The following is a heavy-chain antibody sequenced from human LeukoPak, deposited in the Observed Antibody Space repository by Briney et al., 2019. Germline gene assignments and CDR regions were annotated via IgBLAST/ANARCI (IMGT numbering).Heavy chain of an antibody. V-gene: IGHV1-8*03. CDR2: MNPNSGNT. CDR3: AASSGRLRYWYFDL. Sequence: ASVKVSCKASGYTFTSYDINWVRQATGQGLEWMGWMNPNSGNTGYAQKFQGRVTITRNTSISTAYMELSSLRSEDTAVYYCAASSGRLRYWYFDLWGRGALVTVSS. CDR1: GYTFTSYD. D-gene: IGHD6-19*01. J-gene: IGHJ2*01.